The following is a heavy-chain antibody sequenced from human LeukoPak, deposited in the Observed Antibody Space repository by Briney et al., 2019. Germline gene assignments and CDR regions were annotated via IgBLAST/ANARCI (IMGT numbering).Heavy chain of an antibody. Sequence: GGSLRLSCAASGFTFSSYSMNWVRQAPGKGLEWVSSISSSSSYIYYADSVKGRFTTSRDNAKNSLYLQVNSPRAEDTAVYYCARVFFSGRRVGPTTVTTFSRYYFDYWGQGTLVTVSS. CDR3: ARVFFSGRRVGPTTVTTFSRYYFDY. D-gene: IGHD4-17*01. J-gene: IGHJ4*02. CDR2: ISSSSSYI. CDR1: GFTFSSYS. V-gene: IGHV3-21*01.